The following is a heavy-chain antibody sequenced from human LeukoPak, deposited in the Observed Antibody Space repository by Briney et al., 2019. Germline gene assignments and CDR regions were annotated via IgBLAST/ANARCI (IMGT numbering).Heavy chain of an antibody. CDR2: ISGSGDST. CDR3: AKLDGSSCWYYFDF. D-gene: IGHD6-13*01. CDR1: GFTFSSYA. J-gene: IGHJ4*02. Sequence: PGGSLRLSCAASGFTFSSYAMSWVRQAPGKGLEWVSIISGSGDSTYYADSVKGRFTISRDNSKNTLYLQMNSLRAEDTAVYYCAKLDGSSCWYYFDFWGQGTLVTVSS. V-gene: IGHV3-23*01.